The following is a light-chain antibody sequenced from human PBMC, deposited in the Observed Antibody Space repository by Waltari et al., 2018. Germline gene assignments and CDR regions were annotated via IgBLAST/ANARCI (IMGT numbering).Light chain of an antibody. CDR3: QQYYSTPLT. CDR2: WAS. CDR1: PSVLYSSNNKNY. V-gene: IGKV4-1*01. J-gene: IGKJ4*01. Sequence: DIVMTKSPDSLAVSLGERATINCKSSPSVLYSSNNKNYLACYQQKPGQPTKLLISWASTRESGVPDRFSGSGSGTDFPLTISSLQAEDVAVYYCQQYYSTPLTFGGGTKVEIQ.